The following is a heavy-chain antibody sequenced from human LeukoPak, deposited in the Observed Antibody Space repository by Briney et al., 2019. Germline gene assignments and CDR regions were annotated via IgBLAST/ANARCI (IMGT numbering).Heavy chain of an antibody. D-gene: IGHD5-18*01. CDR3: ARGPSSGYSYG. V-gene: IGHV4-34*01. CDR1: GGSFSGYY. J-gene: IGHJ4*02. CDR2: INHSGST. Sequence: SETLSLTCAVYGGSFSGYYWSWIRQPPGKGLEWIGEINHSGSTNYNPSLKSRVTISVDTSKNQFSLKLSSVTAADTAVYYCARGPSSGYSYGWGQGTLVTVS.